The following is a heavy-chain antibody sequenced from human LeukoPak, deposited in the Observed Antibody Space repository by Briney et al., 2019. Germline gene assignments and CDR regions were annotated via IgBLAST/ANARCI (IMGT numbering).Heavy chain of an antibody. V-gene: IGHV3-48*04. CDR2: ISSSSSTI. CDR3: ARSTGESDY. D-gene: IGHD7-27*01. J-gene: IGHJ4*02. Sequence: RXXXAXXGXXXXXYXXXWXXQAPGKGXEWVSYISSSSSTIYYADSVKGRFTISRDNAKNSLYLQMNSLRAEDTAVYYCARSTGESDYWGQGTLVTVSS. CDR1: GXXXXXYX.